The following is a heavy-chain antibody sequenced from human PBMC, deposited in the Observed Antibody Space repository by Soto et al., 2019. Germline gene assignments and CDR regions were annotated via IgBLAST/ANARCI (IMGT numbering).Heavy chain of an antibody. V-gene: IGHV3-30*18. Sequence: SRAASGFPFGIYGIPQVRQAPGNGLEWVAVISYDGSNKYYADSVKGRFTISRDNSKNTLYLQMNSLRAEDTAVYYCAKEGDFWSGYSLHDAFYIWGQVKMVTGS. CDR2: ISYDGSNK. J-gene: IGHJ3*02. CDR3: AKEGDFWSGYSLHDAFYI. CDR1: GFPFGIYG. D-gene: IGHD3-3*01.